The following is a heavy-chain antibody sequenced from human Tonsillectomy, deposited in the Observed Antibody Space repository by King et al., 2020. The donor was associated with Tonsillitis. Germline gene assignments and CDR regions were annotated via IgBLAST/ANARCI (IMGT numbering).Heavy chain of an antibody. V-gene: IGHV4-39*01. CDR1: GGSISSSSYY. J-gene: IGHJ4*02. Sequence: QLQLQESGPGLVKPSETLSLTCTVSGGSISSSSYYWGWIRQPPGKGLEWIGSIYYSGSTYYNPSLKSRVTISVDTSKNQFSLKLSSVTAADTAVYYCARFLYGALARYFDYWGQGTLVTVSS. CDR3: ARFLYGALARYFDY. D-gene: IGHD4-17*01. CDR2: IYYSGST.